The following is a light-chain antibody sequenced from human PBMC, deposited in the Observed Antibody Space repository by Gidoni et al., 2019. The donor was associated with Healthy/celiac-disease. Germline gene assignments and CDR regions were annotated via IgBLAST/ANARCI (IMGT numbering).Light chain of an antibody. V-gene: IGKV2-28*01. CDR2: LGS. CDR3: MQALQTPLT. J-gene: IGKJ4*01. Sequence: LLIYLGSNRASGVPDSFSGSGSGTDFTLKISRVEAEDVGVYYCMQALQTPLTFXGXTKVEIK.